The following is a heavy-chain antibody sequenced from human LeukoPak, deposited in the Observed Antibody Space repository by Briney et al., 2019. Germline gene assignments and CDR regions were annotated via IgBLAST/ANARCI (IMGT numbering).Heavy chain of an antibody. Sequence: SETLSLTCAVYGGSFSGYYWSWIRQPPGKGLEWIGEINHSGSTNYNPSLKSRVTISVDTSKNQFSLKLSSVTAADTAVYYCARRGKTIGRTNGYSYGPLSYGMDVWGQGTTVTVSS. CDR1: GGSFSGYY. CDR3: ARRGKTIGRTNGYSYGPLSYGMDV. CDR2: INHSGST. J-gene: IGHJ6*02. D-gene: IGHD5-18*01. V-gene: IGHV4-34*01.